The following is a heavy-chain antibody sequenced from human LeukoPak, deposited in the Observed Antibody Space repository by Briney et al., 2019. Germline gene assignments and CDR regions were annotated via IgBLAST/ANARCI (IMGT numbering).Heavy chain of an antibody. Sequence: SETLSLTCTVSGGSISSGDYYWSWIRQPPGKGLEWIGYIYYSGSTYYNPSLKSRVTISVDMSKNQFSLKLSSVTAADTAVYYCARAPDFWSGYDPAGAFDIWGQGTMVTVSP. D-gene: IGHD3-3*01. CDR1: GGSISSGDYY. J-gene: IGHJ3*02. CDR2: IYYSGST. V-gene: IGHV4-30-4*08. CDR3: ARAPDFWSGYDPAGAFDI.